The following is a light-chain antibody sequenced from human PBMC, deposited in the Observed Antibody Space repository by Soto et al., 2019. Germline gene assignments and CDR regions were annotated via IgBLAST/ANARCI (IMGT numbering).Light chain of an antibody. V-gene: IGKV1D-12*01. CDR2: AAS. Sequence: DIQMTQSPASVSASVGDRVTITCRASQAISTWLAWYQRKPGKAPKLLIYAASNLQTGVPSRFSSSASGTYFPLTISSLQPEDFASYYCQQNNSFPRTFGQGTKVEIK. CDR3: QQNNSFPRT. J-gene: IGKJ1*01. CDR1: QAISTW.